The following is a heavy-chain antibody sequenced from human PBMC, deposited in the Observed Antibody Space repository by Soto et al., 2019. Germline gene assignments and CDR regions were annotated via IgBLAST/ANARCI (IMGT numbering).Heavy chain of an antibody. J-gene: IGHJ4*02. D-gene: IGHD6-19*01. Sequence: SETLSLTCTVSGGSISNYYWSWIRQHPGKGLEWIGYINYSGITNYNPSLKSRVTISIDTSKNHFSLKLNSVTAADTAVYYCARTFGRVAGYFDYWGQGTLVTVSS. CDR2: INYSGIT. CDR3: ARTFGRVAGYFDY. V-gene: IGHV4-59*01. CDR1: GGSISNYY.